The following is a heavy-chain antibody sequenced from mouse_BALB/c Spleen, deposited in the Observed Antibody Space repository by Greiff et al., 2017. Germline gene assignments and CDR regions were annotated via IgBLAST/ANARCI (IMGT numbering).Heavy chain of an antibody. CDR2: IYPYNGGT. D-gene: IGHD4-1*01. V-gene: IGHV1S29*02. CDR3: ARKRNWVFWYFDV. Sequence: EVQLQQSGPELVKPGASVKISCKASGYTFTDYNMHWVKQSHGKSLEWIGYIYPYNGGTGYNQKFKGKATLTVDKSSSTAFMHLNSLTSEDSAVYYCARKRNWVFWYFDVWGAGTTVTVSS. CDR1: GYTFTDYN. J-gene: IGHJ1*01.